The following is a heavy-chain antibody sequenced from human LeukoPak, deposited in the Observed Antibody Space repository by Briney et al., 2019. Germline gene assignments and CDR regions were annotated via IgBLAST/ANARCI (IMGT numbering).Heavy chain of an antibody. CDR1: GFTVSSNY. CDR3: ARWGYYSNYDY. J-gene: IGHJ4*02. D-gene: IGHD4-11*01. CDR2: IYSGGST. Sequence: PGGSLRLSCAASGFTVSSNYMSWVRQAPVKGLEWVSVIYSGGSTYYADSVKGRFTISRDNSKNTLHLQMGSLRAEDMAVYYCARWGYYSNYDYWGQGTLVTVSS. V-gene: IGHV3-66*01.